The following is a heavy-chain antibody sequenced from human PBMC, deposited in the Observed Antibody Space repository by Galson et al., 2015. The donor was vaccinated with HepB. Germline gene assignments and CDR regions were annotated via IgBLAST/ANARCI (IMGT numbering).Heavy chain of an antibody. V-gene: IGHV3-21*01. Sequence: SLRLSCAASGFTFSSYSMNWVRQAPGKGLEWVSSISSSSSYIYYADSVKGRFTISRDNAKNSLYLQMNSLRAEDTAVYYCARDVHYSTYGLGHYGMDVCGPGTTVPVS. J-gene: IGHJ6*02. CDR3: ARDVHYSTYGLGHYGMDV. D-gene: IGHD4-11*01. CDR2: ISSSSSYI. CDR1: GFTFSSYS.